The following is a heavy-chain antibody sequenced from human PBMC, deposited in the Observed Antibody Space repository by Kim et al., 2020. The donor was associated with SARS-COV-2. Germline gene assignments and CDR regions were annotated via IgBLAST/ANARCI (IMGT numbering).Heavy chain of an antibody. CDR2: IYYSGST. V-gene: IGHV4-59*13. D-gene: IGHD3-16*01. CDR1: GGSISSYY. J-gene: IGHJ4*02. CDR3: ARDGGGGAFSP. Sequence: SETLSLTCAVSGGSISSYYWSWIRQPPGKGLEWIGHIYYSGSTNYNPSLKSRVTISLDTSNIQFSLNLSSVTAADTAIYCCARDGGGGAFSPWGQGTLVTVSS.